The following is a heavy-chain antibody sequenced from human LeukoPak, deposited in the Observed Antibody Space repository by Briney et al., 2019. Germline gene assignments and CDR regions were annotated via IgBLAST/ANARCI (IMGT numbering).Heavy chain of an antibody. D-gene: IGHD6-13*01. CDR3: AXXAAAAGTMDY. J-gene: IGHJ4*02. CDR1: GFTFSSYD. V-gene: IGHV3-13*01. Sequence: GGSLRLSCAASGFTFSSYDMHWVRQATGKGLEWVSAIGTAGDTYYPGSVKGRFTISRENAKNSLYLQMNSLRAGDTAVYYCAXXAAAAGTMDYWGQGTXVTV. CDR2: IGTAGDT.